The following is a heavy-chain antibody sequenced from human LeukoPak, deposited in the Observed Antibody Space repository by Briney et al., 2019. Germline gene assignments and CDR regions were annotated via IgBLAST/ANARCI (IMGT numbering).Heavy chain of an antibody. CDR3: ARVRGQPRLYYDILTGYRFDP. CDR1: GGSISSGGYY. J-gene: IGHJ5*02. Sequence: SQTLSLTCTVSGGSISSGGYYWSWIRQHPGKGLEWIGYIYYSGSTYYNPSLKSRVTISVDTSKNQFSLKLSSVTAADTAVYYCARVRGQPRLYYDILTGYRFDPWGQGTLVTVSS. D-gene: IGHD3-9*01. V-gene: IGHV4-31*03. CDR2: IYYSGST.